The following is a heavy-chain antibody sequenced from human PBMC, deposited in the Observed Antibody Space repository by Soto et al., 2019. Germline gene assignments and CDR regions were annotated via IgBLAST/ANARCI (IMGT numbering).Heavy chain of an antibody. D-gene: IGHD2-2*01. CDR3: ARDLPKEGIPDIVVVPAAIGYYYYYGMDV. Sequence: GGSLRLSCAASGFTFSSYAMHWVRQAPGKGLEWVAVISYDGSNKYYADSVKGRFTISRDNSKNTLYLQMNSLRAEDTAVYYCARDLPKEGIPDIVVVPAAIGYYYYYGMDVWGQGTTVTVSS. V-gene: IGHV3-30-3*01. CDR2: ISYDGSNK. CDR1: GFTFSSYA. J-gene: IGHJ6*02.